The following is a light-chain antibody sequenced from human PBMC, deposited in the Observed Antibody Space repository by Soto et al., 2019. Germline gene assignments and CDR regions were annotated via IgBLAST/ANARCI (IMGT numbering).Light chain of an antibody. V-gene: IGKV3D-15*01. Sequence: EILLRQSQGTLSLYPGESATLSCRASQSVSSSYLAWYQQKPGQAPRLLIYGASSRATGIPARFSGSGFGTEFTLTISSLQSEDFAVYYCQQYKNWPLFGQGTRLEIK. CDR2: GAS. J-gene: IGKJ5*01. CDR3: QQYKNWPL. CDR1: QSVSSSY.